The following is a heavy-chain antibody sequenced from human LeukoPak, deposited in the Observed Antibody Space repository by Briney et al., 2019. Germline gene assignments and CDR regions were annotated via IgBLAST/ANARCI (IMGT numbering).Heavy chain of an antibody. J-gene: IGHJ3*01. Sequence: SETLSLTCTVSVGSISSNYCSWIRHSPGKGLEGIGYIYHSGITNYNPSLKSRVTISVDTSKNQFSLKLTSVTAADTAVYYCARGRGAYDSSGFGVWGQGTMVNVSS. V-gene: IGHV4-59*01. CDR3: ARGRGAYDSSGFGV. D-gene: IGHD3-22*01. CDR1: VGSISSNY. CDR2: IYHSGIT.